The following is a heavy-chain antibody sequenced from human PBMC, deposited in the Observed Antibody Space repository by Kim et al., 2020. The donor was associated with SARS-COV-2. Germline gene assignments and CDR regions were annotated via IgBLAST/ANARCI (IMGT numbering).Heavy chain of an antibody. CDR2: ISSSSSTI. CDR1: GFTFSSYS. Sequence: GGSLRLSCAASGFTFSSYSMNWVRQAPGKGLEWVSYISSSSSTIYYADSVKGRFTISRDNAKNSLYLQMNSLRAEDTAVYYCAGGDPLFDYWGQGTLVTVSS. V-gene: IGHV3-48*04. CDR3: AGGDPLFDY. J-gene: IGHJ4*02.